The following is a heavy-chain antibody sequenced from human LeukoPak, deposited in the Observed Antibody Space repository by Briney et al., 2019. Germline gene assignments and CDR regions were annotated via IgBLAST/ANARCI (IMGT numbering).Heavy chain of an antibody. Sequence: GGLLRLSCTASTLTLNNYWMSWVRQAPGKGLEWVANIKQDGSEKCHVDSVRGRFTISRDNAKNSLYLQMNSLRAEDTAVYYCASRAGYTGSWSTFDYWGQGTLVTVSS. CDR3: ASRAGYTGSWSTFDY. V-gene: IGHV3-7*02. CDR1: TLTLNNYW. CDR2: IKQDGSEK. J-gene: IGHJ4*02. D-gene: IGHD6-13*01.